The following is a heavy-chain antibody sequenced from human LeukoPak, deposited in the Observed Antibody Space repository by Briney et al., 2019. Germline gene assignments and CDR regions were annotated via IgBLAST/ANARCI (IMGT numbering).Heavy chain of an antibody. CDR3: ARGAILTGTSL. CDR2: TYYRGTT. V-gene: IGHV4-39*07. J-gene: IGHJ6*04. D-gene: IGHD3-9*01. Sequence: SETLSLTCTVSGASISSTSYYWGWIRQPPGKGLEWIGSTYYRGTTYYNPSLKSRVTISVDTSKNQFSLNLTSVTAADTAMYYCARGAILTGTSLWGKGTTVTISS. CDR1: GASISSTSYY.